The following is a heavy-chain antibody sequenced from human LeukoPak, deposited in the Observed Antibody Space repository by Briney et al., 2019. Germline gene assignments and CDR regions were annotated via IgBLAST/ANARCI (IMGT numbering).Heavy chain of an antibody. D-gene: IGHD3-3*01. CDR3: ARDRWRGYSYGMDV. CDR2: IYSGGST. Sequence: PGGSLRLSCAASGFTVSSNYMSWVRQAPGKGLEWVSVIYSGGSTYYADYAMGRLTNSRDNSKNALDLQMNSLKAQDTAVYYCARDRWRGYSYGMDVWGQGTTVTVSS. CDR1: GFTVSSNY. J-gene: IGHJ6*02. V-gene: IGHV3-53*01.